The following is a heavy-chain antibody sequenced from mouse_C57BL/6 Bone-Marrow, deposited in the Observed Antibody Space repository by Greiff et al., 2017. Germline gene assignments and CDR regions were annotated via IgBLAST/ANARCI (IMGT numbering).Heavy chain of an antibody. J-gene: IGHJ2*01. CDR2: IDPENGDT. Sequence: VQLKQSGAELVRPGASVKLSCTASGFNIKDDYMHWVKQRPEQGLEWIGWIDPENGDTEYASKFQGKATITADTSSNTAYLQLSSLTSEDTAVYYCTHDGYYGDYWGQGTTRTVSS. D-gene: IGHD2-3*01. CDR3: THDGYYGDY. V-gene: IGHV14-4*01. CDR1: GFNIKDDY.